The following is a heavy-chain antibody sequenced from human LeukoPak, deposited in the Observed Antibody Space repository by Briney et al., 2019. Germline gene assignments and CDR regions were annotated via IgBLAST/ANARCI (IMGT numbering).Heavy chain of an antibody. CDR2: IIPIFGTA. CDR3: ARHSGPHDEETDY. CDR1: GGTFSSYA. V-gene: IGHV1-69*13. Sequence: SVKVSCKASGGTFSSYAISWVRQAPGQGLEWMGGIIPIFGTANCAQKFQGRVTITADESTSTAYMELSSLRSEDTAVYYCARHSGPHDEETDYWGQGTLVTVSS. D-gene: IGHD1-26*01. J-gene: IGHJ4*02.